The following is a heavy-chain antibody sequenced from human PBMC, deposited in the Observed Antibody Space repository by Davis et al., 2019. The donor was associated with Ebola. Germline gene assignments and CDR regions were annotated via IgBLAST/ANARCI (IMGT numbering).Heavy chain of an antibody. V-gene: IGHV1-69*06. D-gene: IGHD2-2*01. J-gene: IGHJ4*02. Sequence: SVKVSCKASGGTFSSYAISWVRQAPGQGLEWMGGIIPIFGTANYAQKFQGRVTITADKSTSTAYMELSSLRSEDTAVYFCARDGCSNISCYPGDYWGQGTLVSVSS. CDR3: ARDGCSNISCYPGDY. CDR1: GGTFSSYA. CDR2: IIPIFGTA.